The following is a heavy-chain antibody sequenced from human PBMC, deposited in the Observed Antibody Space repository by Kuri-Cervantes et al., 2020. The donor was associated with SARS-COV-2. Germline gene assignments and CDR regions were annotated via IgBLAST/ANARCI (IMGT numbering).Heavy chain of an antibody. CDR1: GYSISSGYY. CDR3: ARGRINLGYCSGGSCMYFDY. V-gene: IGHV4-38-2*01. CDR2: IYHSGST. D-gene: IGHD2-15*01. J-gene: IGHJ4*02. Sequence: SQTLSLTCAVSGYSISSGYYWGWIRQPPGKGLEWIGSIYHSGSTYYNPSLKSRVAISVDTSKNQFSLNLSSVTAADTAVYYCARGRINLGYCSGGSCMYFDYWGQGTLVTVSS.